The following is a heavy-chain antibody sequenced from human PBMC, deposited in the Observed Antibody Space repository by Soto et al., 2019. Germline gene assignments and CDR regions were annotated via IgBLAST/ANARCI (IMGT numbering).Heavy chain of an antibody. CDR2: ISGSGGST. CDR3: AKDNYDILTGYYFHYGMDV. D-gene: IGHD3-9*01. J-gene: IGHJ6*02. V-gene: IGHV3-23*01. Sequence: PGGSLRLSCAASGFTFSSYAMSWVRQAPGKGLEWVSAISGSGGSTYYADSVKGRFTISRDNSKNTLYLQMNSLRAEDTAVYYCAKDNYDILTGYYFHYGMDVWGQGTTVTVSS. CDR1: GFTFSSYA.